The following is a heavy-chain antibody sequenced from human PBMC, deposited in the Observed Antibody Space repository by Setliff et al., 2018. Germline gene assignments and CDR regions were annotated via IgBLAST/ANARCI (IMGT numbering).Heavy chain of an antibody. CDR2: IHYSGST. D-gene: IGHD1-26*01. CDR1: GDSISSSSYY. CDR3: ARGGDSGSYFLANHDAFDI. J-gene: IGHJ3*02. V-gene: IGHV4-39*07. Sequence: LSLTCTVSGDSISSSSYYWGWIRQPPGKGLEWIGSIHYSGSTYYNPSLKSRVTISIDTSKNQFSLELSSVTAADTAVYYCARGGDSGSYFLANHDAFDIWGQGTMVTVSS.